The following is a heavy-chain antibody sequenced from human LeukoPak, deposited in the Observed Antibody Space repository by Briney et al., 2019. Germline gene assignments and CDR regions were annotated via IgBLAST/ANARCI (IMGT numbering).Heavy chain of an antibody. J-gene: IGHJ4*02. CDR1: GYTFTGYY. CDR3: AKDRTGDSSSWYGYFDY. Sequence: ASVKVSCKASGYTFTGYYMHWVRQAPGQGLEWMGWINPNSGGTNYAQKFQGRVTMTRDTSISTAYMELSRLRSDDTAVYYCAKDRTGDSSSWYGYFDYWGQGTLVTVSS. D-gene: IGHD6-13*01. CDR2: INPNSGGT. V-gene: IGHV1-2*02.